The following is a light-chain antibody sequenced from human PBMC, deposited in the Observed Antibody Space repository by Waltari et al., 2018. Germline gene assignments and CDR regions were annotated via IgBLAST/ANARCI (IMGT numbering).Light chain of an antibody. J-gene: IGLJ2*01. CDR2: EVN. Sequence: QSALTQPPSASGSPGQSVTISCTGTSRDVGAYDYVSWYQHHPDKAPKLIIFEVNKWPSGVPDRFSGSKSGNTASLTVSGLQAEDEADYYCSSYAGTDNFVVFGGGTKLTVL. CDR3: SSYAGTDNFVV. V-gene: IGLV2-8*01. CDR1: SRDVGAYDY.